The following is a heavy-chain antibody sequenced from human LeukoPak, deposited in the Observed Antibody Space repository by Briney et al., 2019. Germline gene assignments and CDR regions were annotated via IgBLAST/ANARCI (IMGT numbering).Heavy chain of an antibody. J-gene: IGHJ4*02. D-gene: IGHD3/OR15-3a*01. CDR2: IGGSGDVI. Sequence: GGSLRLSCAASGFTFSSYAMRWVRQAPGKGLEWVSAIGGSGDVIYYADSVKGRFTISRDNSKNTLSLQMNSLRDEDTAVYYCAKGTDYYFDYWGQGTLVTVSS. V-gene: IGHV3-23*01. CDR1: GFTFSSYA. CDR3: AKGTDYYFDY.